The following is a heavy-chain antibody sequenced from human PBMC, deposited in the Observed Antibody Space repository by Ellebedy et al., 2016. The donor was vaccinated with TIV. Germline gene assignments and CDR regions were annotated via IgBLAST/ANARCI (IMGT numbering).Heavy chain of an antibody. Sequence: GESLKISCAASGFTFSHYWMSWVRQAPGRGLEWVANINQNEREQYYVDSVKGRFSISRDNSKNSVYLQMNSLRAEDTAIYYCVRDAPVLRYFDWQIKDDYWGQGTLVTVSS. V-gene: IGHV3-7*01. CDR3: VRDAPVLRYFDWQIKDDY. CDR1: GFTFSHYW. D-gene: IGHD3-9*01. CDR2: INQNEREQ. J-gene: IGHJ4*01.